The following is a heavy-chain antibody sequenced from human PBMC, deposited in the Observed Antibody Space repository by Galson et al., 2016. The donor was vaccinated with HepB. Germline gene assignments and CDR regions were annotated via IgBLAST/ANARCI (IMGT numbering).Heavy chain of an antibody. Sequence: QSGAEVKKPGESLRISCMGAGYTFTHYWIGWVRQMPGKGLEWMAMVYPGDSDTRYSPAFQGQVTISADKYMSTAYLQWSSLKASDTAMYYCARRGIGVAGRGGIDYWGQGTLITVSS. D-gene: IGHD6-19*01. CDR2: VYPGDSDT. CDR3: ARRGIGVAGRGGIDY. J-gene: IGHJ4*02. CDR1: GYTFTHYW. V-gene: IGHV5-51*01.